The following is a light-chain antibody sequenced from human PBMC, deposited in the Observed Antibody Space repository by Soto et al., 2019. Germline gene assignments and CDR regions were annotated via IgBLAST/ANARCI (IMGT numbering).Light chain of an antibody. CDR3: SSYAGSYSHV. V-gene: IGLV2-11*01. Sequence: QSVLTQPRSVSGSPGQSVTISCTGTSSDVGGYNYVSWYQHHPGKAPKLMIYDVSKWPSGVPDRFSGSKSGNTASLTISGLQAEDEADYYCSSYAGSYSHVFGTGTKLTVL. CDR2: DVS. CDR1: SSDVGGYNY. J-gene: IGLJ1*01.